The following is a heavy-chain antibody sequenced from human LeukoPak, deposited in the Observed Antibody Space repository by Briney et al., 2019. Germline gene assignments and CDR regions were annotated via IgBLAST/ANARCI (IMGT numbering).Heavy chain of an antibody. V-gene: IGHV4-38-2*02. CDR3: ARAYHSSWYLNWFDP. J-gene: IGHJ5*02. CDR1: GYSISSGYY. D-gene: IGHD6-13*01. Sequence: SETLSLTCTVSGYSISSGYYWGWIRQSPGKVLEWIGSIYNSGVTYYNPSLKSRVIISIDMSKNQFSLKLSSVTAADTAVYYCARAYHSSWYLNWFDPWGQGTLVTVS. CDR2: IYNSGVT.